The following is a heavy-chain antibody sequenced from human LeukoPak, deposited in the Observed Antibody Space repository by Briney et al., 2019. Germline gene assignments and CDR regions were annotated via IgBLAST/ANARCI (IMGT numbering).Heavy chain of an antibody. CDR2: ISYDGSNK. V-gene: IGHV3-30*18. Sequence: GGSLRLSCAASGFTFSSYGMHWVRQAPGKGLEWVAVISYDGSNKYYADSVKGRFTISRDNSKNTLYLQMNSLRAEDTAVYYCAKGYSSSWFPGVFDYWGQGTLVTVSS. J-gene: IGHJ4*02. CDR1: GFTFSSYG. D-gene: IGHD6-13*01. CDR3: AKGYSSSWFPGVFDY.